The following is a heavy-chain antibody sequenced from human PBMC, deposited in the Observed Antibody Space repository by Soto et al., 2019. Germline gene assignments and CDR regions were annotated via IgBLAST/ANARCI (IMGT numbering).Heavy chain of an antibody. CDR1: GFTFSSYS. CDR2: ISSSSSTI. Sequence: GGSLRLSCAASGFTFSSYSMNWVRQAPGKGLEWVSYISSSSSTIYYADSVKGRFTISRDNAKNSLYLQMNSLRAEDTAVYYCARGDDFDWLALGDVWGKGTTVTVSS. J-gene: IGHJ6*04. V-gene: IGHV3-48*01. D-gene: IGHD3-9*01. CDR3: ARGDDFDWLALGDV.